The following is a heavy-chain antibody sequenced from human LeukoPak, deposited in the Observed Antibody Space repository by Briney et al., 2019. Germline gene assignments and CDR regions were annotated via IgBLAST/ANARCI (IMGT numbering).Heavy chain of an antibody. J-gene: IGHJ4*02. CDR3: ARGRGGIFGVVIVGVEDY. D-gene: IGHD3-3*01. V-gene: IGHV3-66*01. Sequence: GGSLRLSCAASGFTVSSNYMSWVRQAPGKGLEWVSVIYSGGSTYYADSVKGRFTISRDNSKNTLYLQMNSLRAEDTAVYYCARGRGGIFGVVIVGVEDYWGQGTLVTVSS. CDR2: IYSGGST. CDR1: GFTVSSNY.